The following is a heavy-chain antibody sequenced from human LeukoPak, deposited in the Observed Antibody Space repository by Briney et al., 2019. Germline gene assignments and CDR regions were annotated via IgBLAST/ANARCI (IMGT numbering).Heavy chain of an antibody. J-gene: IGHJ4*02. CDR3: AREGRLPFDY. CDR2: INHSGST. D-gene: IGHD4-11*01. CDR1: GGSFSGYY. Sequence: SETLSLTCAVYGGSFSGYYWSWIRQPPGKGLEWIGEINHSGSTTYNPSLKSRVTISVDTSKNQFSLKLSSVTAADTAMYYCAREGRLPFDYWGQGTLVTVSS. V-gene: IGHV4-34*01.